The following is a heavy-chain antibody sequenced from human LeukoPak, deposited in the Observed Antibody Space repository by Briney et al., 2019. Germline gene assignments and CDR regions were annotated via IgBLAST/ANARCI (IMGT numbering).Heavy chain of an antibody. CDR2: IYYSGST. V-gene: IGHV4-39*07. CDR3: ARGPVAGTLLNNWFDP. D-gene: IGHD6-19*01. J-gene: IGHJ5*02. Sequence: SETLSLTCTVSGGSISSSSYYWGWIRQPPGKGLEWIGSIYYSGSTYYNPSLKSRVTISVDTSKNQFSLKLSSVTAADTAVYYCARGPVAGTLLNNWFDPWGQGTLVTVSS. CDR1: GGSISSSSYY.